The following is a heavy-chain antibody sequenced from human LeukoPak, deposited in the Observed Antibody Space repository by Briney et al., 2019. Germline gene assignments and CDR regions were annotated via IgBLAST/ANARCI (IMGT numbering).Heavy chain of an antibody. CDR2: IYTSGST. J-gene: IGHJ4*02. CDR3: ARDLFHGYDILTGYGY. V-gene: IGHV4-4*07. D-gene: IGHD3-9*01. Sequence: SETLSLTCTVSGGSISSYYWSWLRQPAGKGLEWIGRIYTSGSTNYNPSLKSRVTMSVDTSKNQFSLKLSSVTAADTAVYYCARDLFHGYDILTGYGYWGQGTLVTVSS. CDR1: GGSISSYY.